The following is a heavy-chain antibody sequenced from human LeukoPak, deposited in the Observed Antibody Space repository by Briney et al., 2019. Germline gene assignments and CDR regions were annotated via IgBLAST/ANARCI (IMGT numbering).Heavy chain of an antibody. D-gene: IGHD2-2*01. CDR3: ASPLTSYCSSSSCRLLDY. V-gene: IGHV3-30-3*01. J-gene: IGHJ4*02. CDR1: GFTFSSNA. CDR2: ISYDGSNK. Sequence: PGGSLRLSCVGSGFTFSSNAMHWVRQAPGKGLEWVAFISYDGSNKDYADSVRGRFTISRDNSKNTLYLQLNSLRADDAAVYYCASPLTSYCSSSSCRLLDYWGQGALVTVSS.